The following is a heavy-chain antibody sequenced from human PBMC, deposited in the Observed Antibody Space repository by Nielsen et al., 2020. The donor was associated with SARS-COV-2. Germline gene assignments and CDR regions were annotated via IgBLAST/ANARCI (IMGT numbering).Heavy chain of an antibody. Sequence: GGSLSLPCASFGFTFISYTMNWARQAPGKGLEWVSSISSSSSYIYYAVSVKGRFTISRDNAKNSLYLQMNSLRAEDTAVHYCARGDITMIVVVTSDYWGQGTLVTVSS. CDR1: GFTFISYT. CDR2: ISSSSSYI. V-gene: IGHV3-21*01. CDR3: ARGDITMIVVVTSDY. J-gene: IGHJ4*02. D-gene: IGHD3-22*01.